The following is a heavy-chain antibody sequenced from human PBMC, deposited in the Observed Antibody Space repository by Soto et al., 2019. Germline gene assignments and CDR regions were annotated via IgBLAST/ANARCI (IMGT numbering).Heavy chain of an antibody. CDR1: GESFSGYY. J-gene: IGHJ4*02. D-gene: IGHD5-18*01. V-gene: IGHV4-34*01. Sequence: SETLSLTCAVYGESFSGYYWSWIRQPPGKGLEWIGEINHSGSTNYNPSLKSRVTISVDTSKNQFSLKLSSVTAADTAVYYCASALDTAMAFSVYWGQGTLVTVSS. CDR3: ASALDTAMAFSVY. CDR2: INHSGST.